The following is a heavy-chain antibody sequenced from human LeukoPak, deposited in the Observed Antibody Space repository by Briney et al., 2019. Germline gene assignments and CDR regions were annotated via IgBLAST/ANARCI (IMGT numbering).Heavy chain of an antibody. Sequence: GGSLRLSCEASGITVSTNYMSWVRQAPGKGLEWVSVIDRGGDTYYADSVKGRFTISRDRSKNTLFLQMSSLRAEDTAMYYCARDCCLLAAAGHWGQGTLVTVSS. CDR2: IDRGGDT. V-gene: IGHV3-66*01. CDR3: ARDCCLLAAAGH. CDR1: GITVSTNY. D-gene: IGHD6-13*01. J-gene: IGHJ4*02.